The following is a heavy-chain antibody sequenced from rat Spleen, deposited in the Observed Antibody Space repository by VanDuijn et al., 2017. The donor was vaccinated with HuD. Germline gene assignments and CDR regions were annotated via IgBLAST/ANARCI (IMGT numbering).Heavy chain of an antibody. CDR1: GFTFSNYG. J-gene: IGHJ2*01. V-gene: IGHV5-29*01. Sequence: EVQLVESDGGLVQPGRSLKLSCAASGFTFSNYGMAWVRQAPTKGLEWVATISYDGSSTYYPDSVKGRFTISRDIAKSTLFLQMNSLKSEDTATYYCTRNWDYWGQGVMVTVSS. CDR2: ISYDGSST. CDR3: TRNWDY. D-gene: IGHD3-6*01.